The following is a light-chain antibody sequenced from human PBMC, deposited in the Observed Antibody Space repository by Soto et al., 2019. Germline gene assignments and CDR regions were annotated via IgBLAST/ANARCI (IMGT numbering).Light chain of an antibody. J-gene: IGKJ1*01. CDR1: QSISNW. CDR3: QQAHTLPWT. Sequence: TLSPSTLPASVGDSVTLTCRASQSISNWLAWYQQKPGTAPKVLIYHASNLQSGVPSRFSGSGSGTDFTLTINNLQPEDFATYSCQQAHTLPWTFGQGTKVDI. CDR2: HAS. V-gene: IGKV1-5*01.